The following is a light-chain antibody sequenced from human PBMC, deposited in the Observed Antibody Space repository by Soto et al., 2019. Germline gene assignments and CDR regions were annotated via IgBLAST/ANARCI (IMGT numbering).Light chain of an antibody. CDR2: DVS. CDR3: SSYTSSGAVV. J-gene: IGLJ2*01. V-gene: IGLV2-14*01. Sequence: QSALTQPASVSESPGRPISIPCTGTSSDIGGYNYVSWYQQHPGKAPKLMIYDVSNRPSGVSNRFFGSKSDNTASLTISGLQAEDEADYYCSSYTSSGAVVFGGGTKLTVL. CDR1: SSDIGGYNY.